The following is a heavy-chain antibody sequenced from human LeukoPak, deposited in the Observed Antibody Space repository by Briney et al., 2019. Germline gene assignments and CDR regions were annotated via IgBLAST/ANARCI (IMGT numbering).Heavy chain of an antibody. CDR2: INHSGST. D-gene: IGHD4-17*01. CDR1: GYSISSGYY. J-gene: IGHJ5*02. CDR3: ARVWAVTTGWFDP. V-gene: IGHV4-38-2*02. Sequence: SETLSLTCSVSGYSISSGYYWSWIRQPPGKGLEWIGEINHSGSTNYNPSLKSRVTISVDTSKNQFSLKLSSMTAADTAVYYCARVWAVTTGWFDPWGQGTLVTVSS.